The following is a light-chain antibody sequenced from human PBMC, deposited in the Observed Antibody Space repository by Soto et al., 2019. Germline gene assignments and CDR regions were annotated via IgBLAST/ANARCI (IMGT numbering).Light chain of an antibody. CDR2: AAS. V-gene: IGKV1-39*01. J-gene: IGKJ4*01. Sequence: DIQMTQSPSSLSASVGDRVTITCRASQRISSYLNWYQQKPGKAPKLLIYAASSLQSGVLSRFSGSGSGTDFTLTISSLQPEDFATYYCQQSYSTLLTFGGGTKVDIK. CDR1: QRISSY. CDR3: QQSYSTLLT.